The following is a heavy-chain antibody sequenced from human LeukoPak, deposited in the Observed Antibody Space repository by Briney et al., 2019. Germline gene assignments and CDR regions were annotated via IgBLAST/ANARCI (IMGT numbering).Heavy chain of an antibody. V-gene: IGHV3-74*01. J-gene: IGHJ4*02. CDR1: GFTFANTW. D-gene: IGHD3-10*01. Sequence: GGSLRLPYAASGFTFANTWMHWVRQAPGKGRVGVSLSNNDWSTTNYADSGKGRFTISRDKAKTTVYLQIHSLRVEDTAVYYCAIGGTYGSGSWGQGTLVTVSS. CDR2: SNNDWSTT. CDR3: AIGGTYGSGS.